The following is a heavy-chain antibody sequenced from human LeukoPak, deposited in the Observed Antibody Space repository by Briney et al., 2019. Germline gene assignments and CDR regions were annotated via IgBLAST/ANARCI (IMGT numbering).Heavy chain of an antibody. V-gene: IGHV3-74*01. CDR1: GFTFSSYW. D-gene: IGHD3-22*01. CDR3: AREPYYYDSSGYYPFDY. CDR2: INSDGSST. Sequence: GGSLRLSCAASGFTFSSYWMHWVRHAPGKGLVWVSRINSDGSSTSYADSVKGRFTISRDNAKNTLYLQMNSLRAEDTAVYYCAREPYYYDSSGYYPFDYWGQGTLVTVSS. J-gene: IGHJ4*02.